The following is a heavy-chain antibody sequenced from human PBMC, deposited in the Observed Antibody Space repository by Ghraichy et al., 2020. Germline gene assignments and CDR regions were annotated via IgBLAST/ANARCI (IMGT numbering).Heavy chain of an antibody. J-gene: IGHJ3*01. Sequence: GESLNISCAASGFSFGTYAMSWVRQAPGKGLEWVSTISSGAFSTFYADSVKGRFTVSRDNSKNTVNLQMSSLRVEDTAVYYCSKREKDAFDVWGQGTRVTVSS. CDR1: GFSFGTYA. CDR3: SKREKDAFDV. CDR2: ISSGAFST. V-gene: IGHV3-23*01.